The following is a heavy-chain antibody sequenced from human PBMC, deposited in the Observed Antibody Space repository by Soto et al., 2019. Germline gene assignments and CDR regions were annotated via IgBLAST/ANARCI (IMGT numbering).Heavy chain of an antibody. Sequence: SRRLSWAASAFTFTRYSRSWVRPARGKGLECVPSISSTTNSIYSEDSIKGRFTVSTRNAKNSVYLEMNSQRAADTAVYFCARESDDLTSNFDYWGQGTLVTVSS. CDR2: ISSTTNSI. CDR1: AFTFTRYS. CDR3: ARESDDLTSNFDY. J-gene: IGHJ4*02. V-gene: IGHV3-21*01.